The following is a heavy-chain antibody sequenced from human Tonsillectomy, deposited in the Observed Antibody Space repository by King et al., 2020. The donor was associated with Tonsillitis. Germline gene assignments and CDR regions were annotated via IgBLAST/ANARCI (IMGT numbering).Heavy chain of an antibody. J-gene: IGHJ4*02. CDR2: IYYSGST. CDR3: ARSDRDYGHSRH. D-gene: IGHD4-17*01. V-gene: IGHV4-31*03. Sequence: QLQESGPGLVKPSQTLSLTCTVSGGSISSGGYYWSWIRQHPGKGLEWIGYIYYSGSTYYNPSLKSRVTISVETSKNQLSLKLSSVTAADTAVYYFARSDRDYGHSRHWRQGTLVTVSS. CDR1: GGSISSGGYY.